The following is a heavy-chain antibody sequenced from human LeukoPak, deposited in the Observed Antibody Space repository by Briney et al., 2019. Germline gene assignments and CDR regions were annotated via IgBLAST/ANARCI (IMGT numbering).Heavy chain of an antibody. CDR1: GFTFSGYS. CDR3: ARALVGATYPADY. CDR2: ISSSSSYI. D-gene: IGHD1-26*01. V-gene: IGHV3-21*01. Sequence: GGSLRLSCAASGFTFSGYSMNWVRQAPGKGLEWVSSISSSSSYIYYADSVKGRFTISRDNAKNSLYLQMNSLRAEDTAVYYCARALVGATYPADYWGQGTLVTVSS. J-gene: IGHJ4*02.